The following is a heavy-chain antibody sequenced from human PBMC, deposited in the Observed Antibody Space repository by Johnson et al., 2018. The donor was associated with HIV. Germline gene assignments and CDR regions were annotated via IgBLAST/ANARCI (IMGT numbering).Heavy chain of an antibody. D-gene: IGHD6-6*01. V-gene: IGHV3-30*18. Sequence: QVQLVESGGGGVQPGRSLRLSCAASGFTFSSYAMHWVRRAPGKGLEWLVVVSHDGSTEYYADSVKGRCTVSRDNTKNTLYLQMNSLRPEDTAVYYCVKERQLVRSFDIWGQGTMVAVSS. CDR2: VSHDGSTE. CDR3: VKERQLVRSFDI. J-gene: IGHJ3*02. CDR1: GFTFSSYA.